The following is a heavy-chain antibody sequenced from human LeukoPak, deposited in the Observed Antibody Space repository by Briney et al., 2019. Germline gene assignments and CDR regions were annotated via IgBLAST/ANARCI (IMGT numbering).Heavy chain of an antibody. CDR2: ISWNSGSE. CDR1: GFSFDDYA. Sequence: PGRSLRLSCAASGFSFDDYAMHWLRQAPGKGLQWVSGISWNSGSEGYADSVKGRFTISRDNAKNSLYLQMNSLRAEDTAFYYRAKDGRPDTYGIFDLWGHGTLVTVSS. CDR3: AKDGRPDTYGIFDL. J-gene: IGHJ4*01. D-gene: IGHD1-1*01. V-gene: IGHV3-9*01.